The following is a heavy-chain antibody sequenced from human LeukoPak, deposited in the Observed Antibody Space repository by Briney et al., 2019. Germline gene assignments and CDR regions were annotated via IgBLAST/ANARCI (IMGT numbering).Heavy chain of an antibody. Sequence: PSETLSLTCTVSGGSISSGDYYWSWIRQPPGKGLEWIGYIYYSGSTYYNPSLKSRVTISVDTSKNQFSLKLSSVTAADTAVYYCARGGATGEPIDAFDIWGQGTMVTVSS. D-gene: IGHD7-27*01. CDR3: ARGGATGEPIDAFDI. J-gene: IGHJ3*02. CDR1: GGSISSGDYY. V-gene: IGHV4-30-4*08. CDR2: IYYSGST.